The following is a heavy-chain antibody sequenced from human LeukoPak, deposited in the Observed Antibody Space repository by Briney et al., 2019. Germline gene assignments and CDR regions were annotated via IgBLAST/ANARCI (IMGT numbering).Heavy chain of an antibody. CDR2: ISWNSGSI. Sequence: GGSLRLSCAASGFTFYDYAMHWVRQAPGKGLEWVSGISWNSGSIGYADSVKGRFTISRDNAKNSLYLQMNSLRAEDTALYYCAKDEGFDPWGQGTLVTVSS. CDR3: AKDEGFDP. V-gene: IGHV3-9*01. CDR1: GFTFYDYA. J-gene: IGHJ5*02.